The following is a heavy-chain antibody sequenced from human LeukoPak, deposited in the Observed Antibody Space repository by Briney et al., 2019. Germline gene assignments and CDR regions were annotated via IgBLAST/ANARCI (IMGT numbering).Heavy chain of an antibody. CDR1: GGSFSGYY. D-gene: IGHD3-10*01. V-gene: IGHV4-34*01. CDR3: ARISGGVYYYYYYGMDV. Sequence: PSETLSLTCAVYGGSFSGYYWSWIRQPPGKGLGWIGEINHSGSTNYNPSLKSRVTISVDTSKNQFSLKLSSVTAADTAVYYCARISGGVYYYYYYGMDVWGQGTTVTVSS. CDR2: INHSGST. J-gene: IGHJ6*02.